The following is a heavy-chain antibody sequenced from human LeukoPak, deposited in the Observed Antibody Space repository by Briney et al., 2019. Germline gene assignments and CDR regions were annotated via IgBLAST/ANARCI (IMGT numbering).Heavy chain of an antibody. CDR3: ARHAGRPYYFDY. J-gene: IGHJ4*02. CDR2: IYTSGST. D-gene: IGHD1-1*01. Sequence: PETLSLTCTVSGGSISSYYWSWIRQPPGKGLEWIGYIYTSGSTNYNPSLKSRVTISVDTSKNQFSLKLSSVTAADTAVYYCARHAGRPYYFDYWGQGTLVTVSS. CDR1: GGSISSYY. V-gene: IGHV4-4*09.